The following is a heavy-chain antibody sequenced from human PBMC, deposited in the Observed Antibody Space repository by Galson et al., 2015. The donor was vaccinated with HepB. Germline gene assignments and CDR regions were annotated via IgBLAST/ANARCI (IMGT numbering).Heavy chain of an antibody. D-gene: IGHD3-16*02. Sequence: SLRLSCAASGFTFSSYSMNWVRQAPGKGLEWVSSISSSSSYIYYADSVKGRFTISRDNAKNSLYLQMNSLRAEDTAVYYCARVAAGDTFGGVIGPTGVDYWGQGTLVTVSS. CDR2: ISSSSSYI. CDR1: GFTFSSYS. J-gene: IGHJ4*02. V-gene: IGHV3-21*01. CDR3: ARVAAGDTFGGVIGPTGVDY.